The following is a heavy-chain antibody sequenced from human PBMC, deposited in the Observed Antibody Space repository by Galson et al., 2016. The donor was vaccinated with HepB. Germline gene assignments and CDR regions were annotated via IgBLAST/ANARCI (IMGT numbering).Heavy chain of an antibody. J-gene: IGHJ4*02. D-gene: IGHD6-6*01. CDR1: GFTFSTYC. Sequence: SLRLSCAASGFTFSTYCMTWVRQAPGKGLEWVSNIKQDGSAKNYADSVKGRYTISRDNAKNSLYLRMNSLRPEDTAVYYGVRESAARYWGQGTLVTVSS. CDR2: IKQDGSAK. CDR3: VRESAARY. V-gene: IGHV3-7*03.